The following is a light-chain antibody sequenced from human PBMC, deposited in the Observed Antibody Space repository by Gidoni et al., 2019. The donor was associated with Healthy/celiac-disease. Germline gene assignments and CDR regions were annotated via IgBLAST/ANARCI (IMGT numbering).Light chain of an antibody. CDR1: PSLLQSIGYNY. Sequence: DILETQSPLSPPVTPGEPTSISFRSSPSLLQSIGYNYFGWYLHKPEQSPQLLIYLGTYRASGVPGWFSGSGSGTDFTLKSSLVEAEDVGVYYCMQARQTPGTFGGGTKVEIK. V-gene: IGKV2-28*01. J-gene: IGKJ4*01. CDR3: MQARQTPGT. CDR2: LGT.